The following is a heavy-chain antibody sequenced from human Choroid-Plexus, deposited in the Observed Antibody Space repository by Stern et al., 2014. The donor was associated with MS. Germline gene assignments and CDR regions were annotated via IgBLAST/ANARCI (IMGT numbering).Heavy chain of an antibody. CDR1: GFTFGSCA. V-gene: IGHV3-30*18. J-gene: IGHJ5*02. CDR2: VSHDGSYK. CDR3: AKDRQYLTYFFDH. D-gene: IGHD2/OR15-2a*01. Sequence: VQLEESGGGVVQPGRPLRLSCVASGFTFGSCAMHWVRQAPGNGLEWVGGVSHDGSYKYYADSVKGRFTISRDNSQNTLYMQMSSLRPEDTAVYYCAKDRQYLTYFFDHWGQGSLVTVSS.